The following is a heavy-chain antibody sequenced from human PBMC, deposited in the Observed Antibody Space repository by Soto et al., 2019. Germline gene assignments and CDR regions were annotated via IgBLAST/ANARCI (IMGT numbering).Heavy chain of an antibody. Sequence: ASVKVSCKASGYTFTSYGINWVRQAPGQGLEWMGWISAYNGNTNYALKLQGRVTMTTDTSTSTAYMELRSLRSDDTAVYYCARDLGYYYDSSGPNDAFAIWGQGTMVTVSS. D-gene: IGHD3-22*01. CDR2: ISAYNGNT. CDR3: ARDLGYYYDSSGPNDAFAI. CDR1: GYTFTSYG. J-gene: IGHJ3*02. V-gene: IGHV1-18*01.